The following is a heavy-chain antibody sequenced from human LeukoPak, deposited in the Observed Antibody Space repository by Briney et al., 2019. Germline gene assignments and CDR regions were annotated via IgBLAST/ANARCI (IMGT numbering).Heavy chain of an antibody. CDR3: ARGGPNFGVVIAHFDY. Sequence: SETLSLTCTVSGGSISSGGYYWSWIRQHPGKGLEWIGHIYYSGSTYYNPSLKSRVTISVDTSKNQFSLKLSSVTAADTAVYYCARGGPNFGVVIAHFDYWGQGTLVTVSS. J-gene: IGHJ4*02. CDR1: GGSISSGGYY. CDR2: IYYSGST. D-gene: IGHD3-3*01. V-gene: IGHV4-31*03.